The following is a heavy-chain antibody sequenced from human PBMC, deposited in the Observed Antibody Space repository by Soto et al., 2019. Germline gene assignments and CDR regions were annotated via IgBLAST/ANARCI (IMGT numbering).Heavy chain of an antibody. CDR3: ARGSYYSGWV. J-gene: IGHJ4*02. Sequence: SQTLSLTCAISGDSVSSTSTAWSWIRQSPSRGLEWLGRTYYRSKWYSDYAVSVKSRITINPDTSKNQFSLQLNSVTPEDTAVYYCARGSYYSGWVWGQGTLVTVSS. V-gene: IGHV6-1*01. D-gene: IGHD6-19*01. CDR2: TYYRSKWYS. CDR1: GDSVSSTSTA.